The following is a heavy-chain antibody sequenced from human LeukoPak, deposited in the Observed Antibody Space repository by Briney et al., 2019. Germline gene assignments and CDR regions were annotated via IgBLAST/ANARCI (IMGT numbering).Heavy chain of an antibody. CDR2: ISWNSGSI. Sequence: GGSLRLSCAASGFTFDDYTMHWVRQAPGKGLEWVSGISWNSGSIGYADSVKGRFTISRDNAKNSLYLQMNCLRAEDTALYYCAKSGRQWLADFPPIDYWGQGTLVTVSS. CDR3: AKSGRQWLADFPPIDY. CDR1: GFTFDDYT. D-gene: IGHD6-19*01. J-gene: IGHJ4*02. V-gene: IGHV3-9*01.